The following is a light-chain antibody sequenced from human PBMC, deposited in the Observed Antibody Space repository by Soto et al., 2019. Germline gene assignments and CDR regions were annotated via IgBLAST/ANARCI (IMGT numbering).Light chain of an antibody. CDR1: QSVGNN. Sequence: EIMMTQSPATLSVSPGERATLSCRASQSVGNNVAWYQQKPGQTPRLLIYYASTRATGIPARFSGSGSGTEFTLTISSLPSEDFALYYCQQYNDWPPITFGQGTRLEIK. CDR2: YAS. J-gene: IGKJ5*01. CDR3: QQYNDWPPIT. V-gene: IGKV3-15*01.